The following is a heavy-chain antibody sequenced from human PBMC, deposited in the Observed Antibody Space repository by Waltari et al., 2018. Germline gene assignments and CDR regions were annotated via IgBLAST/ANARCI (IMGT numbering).Heavy chain of an antibody. CDR3: ARVGSHIAAAGKFDY. CDR1: GGSISSPY. CDR2: IYYSGST. V-gene: IGHV4-59*11. Sequence: QVQLQESGPGLVKPSETLSLTCTVSGGSISSPYWSWIRTPPGKGLEWIGYIYYSGSTNYNPSLKSRVTISVDTSKNQFSLKLSSVTAADTAVYYCARVGSHIAAAGKFDYWGQGTLVTVSS. D-gene: IGHD6-13*01. J-gene: IGHJ4*02.